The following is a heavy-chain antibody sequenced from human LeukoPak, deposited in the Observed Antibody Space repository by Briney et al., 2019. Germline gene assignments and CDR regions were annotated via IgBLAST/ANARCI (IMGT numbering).Heavy chain of an antibody. CDR3: AKTSDYYDSSGYFDY. V-gene: IGHV3-23*01. CDR1: GFTFSSYA. D-gene: IGHD3-22*01. CDR2: ISGSGGST. J-gene: IGHJ4*02. Sequence: GGSLRLSCAASGFTFSSYAMSWVRQAPGKGLEWVSAISGSGGSTYYADSVKGRFTISRDNSKNTLYLQMNSLRAEDTAVYYCAKTSDYYDSSGYFDYWGQGTLVTVSS.